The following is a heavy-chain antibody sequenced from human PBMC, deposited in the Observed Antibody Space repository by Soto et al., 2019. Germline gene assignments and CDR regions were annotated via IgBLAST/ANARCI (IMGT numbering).Heavy chain of an antibody. Sequence: QVHLVESGGGVVQPGRYLTISCVGSGFAFSTYGMHWVRQAPAKGLEWVALISYAGTDKYYADLVKGRFSISRDNAKQTLSLQMYSLRHEDTAVYYCAKYFGAWSDSWGEGTRVNVSS. V-gene: IGHV3-30*18. D-gene: IGHD4-17*01. CDR2: ISYAGTDK. CDR1: GFAFSTYG. CDR3: AKYFGAWSDS. J-gene: IGHJ5*02.